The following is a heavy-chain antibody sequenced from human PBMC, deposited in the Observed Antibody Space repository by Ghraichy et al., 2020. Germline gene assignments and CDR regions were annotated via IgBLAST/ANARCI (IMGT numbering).Heavy chain of an antibody. CDR1: GFTVINNF. CDR2: IYSGGTT. D-gene: IGHD6-25*01. Sequence: GSLRLSCAASGFTVINNFMTWVRQAPGKGLEWVALIYSGGTTSYADSVKGRFTLSRDSSKNTVYLQMNSLRVDDTSVYYCARGGSSSEAGSWGQGTLVTVSS. V-gene: IGHV3-66*01. J-gene: IGHJ5*02. CDR3: ARGGSSSEAGS.